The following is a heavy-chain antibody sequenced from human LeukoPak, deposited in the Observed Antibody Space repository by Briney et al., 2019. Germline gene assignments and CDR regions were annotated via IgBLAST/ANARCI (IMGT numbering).Heavy chain of an antibody. CDR2: IWYDGRTK. V-gene: IGHV3-33*01. J-gene: IGHJ4*02. CDR3: AREWGRIAVAGGPGY. Sequence: PGGSLRLSCEVSGFIFSNYGMHWVRQAPGKGLEWPALIWYDGRTKFHADSVKGRFTISRDNSANTLYLQMSSLRVEDTAVYYCAREWGRIAVAGGPGYWGQGARVTVSS. D-gene: IGHD6-19*01. CDR1: GFIFSNYG.